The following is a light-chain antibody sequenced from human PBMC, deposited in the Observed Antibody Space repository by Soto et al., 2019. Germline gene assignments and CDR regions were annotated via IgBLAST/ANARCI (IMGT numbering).Light chain of an antibody. Sequence: QSALTQPPSASGSPGQSVTISCTGTSRDVGVYNFVSWYQQHPGKAPRLMIYEVTKRPSGVPDRFSGSKSGNTASLTVSGIQAEDEADYYCSSYAGSNSYVFGTGTKLTVL. V-gene: IGLV2-8*01. CDR3: SSYAGSNSYV. CDR1: SRDVGVYNF. CDR2: EVT. J-gene: IGLJ1*01.